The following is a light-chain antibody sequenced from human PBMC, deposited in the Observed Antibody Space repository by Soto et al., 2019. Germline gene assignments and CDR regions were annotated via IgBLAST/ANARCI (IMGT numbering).Light chain of an antibody. J-gene: IGLJ1*01. Sequence: QAVVTQPPSASGTPGQRVTISCSGSSSNIGSNTVNWYQQLPGTAPKLLIYSNNQRPSGVPDRFSGSKSGTSASLAISGLQSEDEADYYCQSYDSSLSGFYVFGTGTKVTVL. CDR3: QSYDSSLSGFYV. CDR1: SSNIGSNT. CDR2: SNN. V-gene: IGLV1-44*01.